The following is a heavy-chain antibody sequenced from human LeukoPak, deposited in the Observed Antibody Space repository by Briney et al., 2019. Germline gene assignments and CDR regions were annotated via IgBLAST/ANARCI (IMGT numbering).Heavy chain of an antibody. CDR2: INPNSGGT. CDR3: ARGGYYDSSGYYYGNHFDY. J-gene: IGHJ4*02. V-gene: IGHV1-2*02. CDR1: GYTFTDYY. Sequence: ASVKVSCKASGYTFTDYYMHWVRQAPGQGLEWMGWINPNSGGTNYAQKFQGRATMTRDTSISTAYMELSRLRSDDTAVYYCARGGYYDSSGYYYGNHFDYWGQGPLVTVPS. D-gene: IGHD3-22*01.